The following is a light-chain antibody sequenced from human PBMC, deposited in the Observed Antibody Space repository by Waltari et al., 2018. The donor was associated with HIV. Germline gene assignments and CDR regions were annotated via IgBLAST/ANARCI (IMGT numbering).Light chain of an antibody. J-gene: IGKJ1*01. CDR3: QQFYSSPRT. CDR1: QTLFYSPHNTNS. CDR2: WAS. Sequence: DIVMTQSPDSLAVSLCARSTINCTSSQTLFYSPHNTNSFASYQKKPGQTPKLLTYWASTRKSGVPDRFSGSGSGTDFTLTISSLQAEDVAVYYCQQFYSSPRTFGQGTNVEIK. V-gene: IGKV4-1*01.